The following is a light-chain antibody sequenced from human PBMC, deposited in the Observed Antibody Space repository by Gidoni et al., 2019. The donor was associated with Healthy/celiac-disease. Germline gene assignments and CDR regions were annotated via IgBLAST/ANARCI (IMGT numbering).Light chain of an antibody. J-gene: IGKJ1*01. CDR3: QQSYSTPPAT. CDR2: AAS. Sequence: DIKLTQSPSSLSASVGDRVTITCRASQSISSYLNWYQQKPGKAPKLLIYAASSLQSAVPSRFSGSGSGTDFTLTISSLQPEDFATYYCQQSYSTPPATFGQGTKVEIK. V-gene: IGKV1-39*01. CDR1: QSISSY.